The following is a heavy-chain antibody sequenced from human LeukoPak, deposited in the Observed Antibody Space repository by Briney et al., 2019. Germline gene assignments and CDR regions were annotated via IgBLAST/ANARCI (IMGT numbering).Heavy chain of an antibody. D-gene: IGHD5-18*01. Sequence: SGPTLVNPTQTLTLTCTFSGFSLSTSGMRVSWIRQPPGKALEWLARIDWDDDKFYSTSLKTRLTISKDTSKNQVVLTMTNMDPVDTATYYCARDGYGYGHDAFDIWGQGTMVTVSS. CDR2: IDWDDDK. V-gene: IGHV2-70*04. CDR1: GFSLSTSGMR. CDR3: ARDGYGYGHDAFDI. J-gene: IGHJ3*02.